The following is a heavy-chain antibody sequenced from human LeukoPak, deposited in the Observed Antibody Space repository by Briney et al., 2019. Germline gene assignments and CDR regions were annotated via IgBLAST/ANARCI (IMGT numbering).Heavy chain of an antibody. CDR3: AREPSYGSGSYYNGDFDY. J-gene: IGHJ4*02. Sequence: GGSLRLSCAASGFTFSSYEMNWVRQAPGKGLEGVSYISSSGSTIYYADSVKGRFTISRDNAKNSLYLQMNSLRAEDTAVYYCAREPSYGSGSYYNGDFDYWGQGTLVTVSS. D-gene: IGHD3-10*01. CDR2: ISSSGSTI. CDR1: GFTFSSYE. V-gene: IGHV3-48*03.